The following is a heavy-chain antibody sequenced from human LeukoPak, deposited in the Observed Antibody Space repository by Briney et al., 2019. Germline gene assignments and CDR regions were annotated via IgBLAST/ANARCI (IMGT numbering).Heavy chain of an antibody. V-gene: IGHV1-69*13. CDR2: IIPIFGTA. CDR1: GGTFSSYA. CDR3: ARAYNRNDVSNMDV. Sequence: ASVKVSCKASGGTFSSYAISRVRQAPGQGLEWMGGIIPIFGTANYAQKFQGRVTITADESTSTAYMELSSLRSEDTAVYYCARAYNRNDVSNMDVWGQGTTVTVSS. J-gene: IGHJ6*02. D-gene: IGHD1-20*01.